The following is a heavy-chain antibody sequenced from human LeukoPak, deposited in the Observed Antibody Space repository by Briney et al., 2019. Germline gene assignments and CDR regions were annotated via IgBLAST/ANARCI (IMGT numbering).Heavy chain of an antibody. D-gene: IGHD6-13*01. CDR2: IIPIFGTA. J-gene: IGHJ4*02. CDR1: GGTFSSYA. Sequence: ASVKVSCKVSGGTFSSYAISWVRQAPGQGLEWMGGIIPIFGTANYAQKFQGRVTITADESTSTAYMELSSLRSEDTAVYYCARTAAAGHFDYWGQGTLVTVSS. V-gene: IGHV1-69*13. CDR3: ARTAAAGHFDY.